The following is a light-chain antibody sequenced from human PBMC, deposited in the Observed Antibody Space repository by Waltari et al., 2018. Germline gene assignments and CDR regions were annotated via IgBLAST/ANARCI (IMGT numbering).Light chain of an antibody. CDR3: QQYNSHPRT. J-gene: IGKJ2*01. V-gene: IGKV1-9*01. CDR1: QGIANY. Sequence: DIQLTQSPSFLSASVGDRVTITCRASQGIANYLDWYHQTPGKAPKLLMYAASTLQRGVPSRFSGSGSGTEFTLTISSLQPEDFATYYCQQYNSHPRTFGQGTKLEIK. CDR2: AAS.